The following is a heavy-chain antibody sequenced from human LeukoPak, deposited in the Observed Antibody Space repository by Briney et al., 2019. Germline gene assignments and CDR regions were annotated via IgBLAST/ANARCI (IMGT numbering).Heavy chain of an antibody. CDR2: IYPGDSES. D-gene: IGHD6-19*01. V-gene: IGHV5-51*01. J-gene: IGHJ4*02. Sequence: RQMPXXXXXXXXXIYPGDSESRYSPSFQGQVTISADKSISTAYLQWSSLKASDTAMYYCARLSVYSSGWYRFDYWGQGTLVTVSS. CDR3: ARLSVYSSGWYRFDY.